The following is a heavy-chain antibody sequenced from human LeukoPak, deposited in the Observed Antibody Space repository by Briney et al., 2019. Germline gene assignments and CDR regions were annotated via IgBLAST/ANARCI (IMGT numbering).Heavy chain of an antibody. CDR3: ARTGITVAPPFDY. D-gene: IGHD4-23*01. CDR2: INWNGGST. CDR1: GFTFSSYD. Sequence: GGSLRLSCAASGFTFSSYDMHWVRQAPGKGLEWVSGINWNGGSTGYADSVKGRFTISRGNAKNSLYPQMTSLRAEDTAVYYCARTGITVAPPFDYWGQGTLVTVSS. J-gene: IGHJ4*02. V-gene: IGHV3-20*04.